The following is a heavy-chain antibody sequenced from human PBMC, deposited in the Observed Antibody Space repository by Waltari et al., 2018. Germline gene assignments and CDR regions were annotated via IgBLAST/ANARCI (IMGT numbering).Heavy chain of an antibody. CDR1: GYSFTSYW. CDR2: LYPGDSDT. CDR3: ARLGTVVTEMWGMDV. V-gene: IGHV5-51*01. D-gene: IGHD2-15*01. J-gene: IGHJ6*02. Sequence: EVQLVQSGAEVKKPGESLKISCKGSGYSFTSYWIGWVRQLPGKGLEWMGILYPGDSDTRYSPSFQGQVTISADKSISTAYLQWSSLKASDTAMYYCARLGTVVTEMWGMDVWGQGTTVTVSS.